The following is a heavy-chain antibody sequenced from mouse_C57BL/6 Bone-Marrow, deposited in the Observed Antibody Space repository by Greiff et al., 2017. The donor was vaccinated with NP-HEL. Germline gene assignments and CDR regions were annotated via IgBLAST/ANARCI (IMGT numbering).Heavy chain of an antibody. V-gene: IGHV1-50*01. CDR1: GYTFTSYW. CDR2: IDPSDSYT. CDR3: AIAGTYYAMDY. J-gene: IGHJ4*01. Sequence: QVQLQQPGAELVKPGASVKLSCKASGYTFTSYWMQWVKQRPGQGLEWIGEIDPSDSYTNYNQKFKGKATLTVDTSSSTAYMQLSSLTSEDSAVYYCAIAGTYYAMDYWGQGTSVTVSS. D-gene: IGHD4-1*01.